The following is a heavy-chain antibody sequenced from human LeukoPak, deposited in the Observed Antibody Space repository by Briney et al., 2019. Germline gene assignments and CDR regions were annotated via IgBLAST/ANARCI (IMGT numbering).Heavy chain of an antibody. V-gene: IGHV5-51*01. Sequence: GESLQISCKGSGSSFTSYWIGWVRQLPGKGLEWMGIIYPGDSDTRYSPSFQGQVTISADKSISTAYLQWSSLKASDTAMYYCARRRGGTTGTHNNWFDPWGQGTLVTVSS. CDR3: ARRRGGTTGTHNNWFDP. CDR2: IYPGDSDT. D-gene: IGHD1-1*01. J-gene: IGHJ5*02. CDR1: GSSFTSYW.